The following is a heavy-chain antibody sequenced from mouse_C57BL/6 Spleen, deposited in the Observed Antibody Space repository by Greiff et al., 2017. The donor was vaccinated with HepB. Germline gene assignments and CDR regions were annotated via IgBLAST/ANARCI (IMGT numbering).Heavy chain of an antibody. D-gene: IGHD2-5*01. Sequence: EVQVVESGGGLVKPGGSLKLSCAASGFTFSDYGMHWVRQAPEKGLEWVAYISSGSSTIYYAETVKGRFTISRDNAKNTLFLQMTSLRSEDTAMYYCARKEGYYSNYVGYFDVWGTGTTVTVSS. CDR2: ISSGSSTI. J-gene: IGHJ1*03. V-gene: IGHV5-17*01. CDR1: GFTFSDYG. CDR3: ARKEGYYSNYVGYFDV.